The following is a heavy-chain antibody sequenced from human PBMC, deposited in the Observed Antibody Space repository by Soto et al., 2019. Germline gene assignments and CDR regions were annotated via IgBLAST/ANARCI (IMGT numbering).Heavy chain of an antibody. Sequence: GGSLRLSCAASGFTFSDYYMSWIRQAPGKGLEWVSYISSSGSTIYYADSVKGRFTISRDNAKNSLYLQMNSLRAEDTAVYYCARERTTAAGRWTSGDYYYYMDVWGKGTTVTVSS. CDR1: GFTFSDYY. D-gene: IGHD6-13*01. CDR2: ISSSGSTI. CDR3: ARERTTAAGRWTSGDYYYYMDV. J-gene: IGHJ6*03. V-gene: IGHV3-11*01.